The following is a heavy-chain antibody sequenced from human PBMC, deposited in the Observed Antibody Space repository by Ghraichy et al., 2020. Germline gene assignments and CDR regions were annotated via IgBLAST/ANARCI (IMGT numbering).Heavy chain of an antibody. D-gene: IGHD3-16*01. J-gene: IGHJ4*02. Sequence: GSLSLTCTVSGGSISSYYWSWIRQPPGKGLEWIGYIYNSGNTKYNPSLKSRVTISVDTSKNQFSLRLSSVTAADTAVYYCARGDNGLSNFDYWGQGTLVTVSS. CDR3: ARGDNGLSNFDY. V-gene: IGHV4-59*01. CDR1: GGSISSYY. CDR2: IYNSGNT.